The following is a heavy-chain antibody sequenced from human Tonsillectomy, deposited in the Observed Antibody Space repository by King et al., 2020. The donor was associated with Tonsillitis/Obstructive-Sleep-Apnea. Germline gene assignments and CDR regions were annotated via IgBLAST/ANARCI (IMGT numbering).Heavy chain of an antibody. J-gene: IGHJ6*02. D-gene: IGHD3-3*01. CDR3: ARDLYDDFWIVKINALSYYDYGMDV. CDR2: ISSSSSYI. CDR1: GFTFSSYS. V-gene: IGHV3-21*01. Sequence: VQLVESGGGLVKPGGSLRLSCAASGFTFSSYSMNWVRQAPGKGLEWVSSISSSSSYIYYADSVKGRLTISRDNAKNSLYLQMNSLRAEDTAVYYCARDLYDDFWIVKINALSYYDYGMDVWGQGTPVTVSS.